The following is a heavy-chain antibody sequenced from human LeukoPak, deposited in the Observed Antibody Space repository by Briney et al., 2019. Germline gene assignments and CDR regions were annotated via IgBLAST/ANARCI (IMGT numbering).Heavy chain of an antibody. Sequence: GGSLRLSCAASGFTVSSNYMSWVRQAPGKGLEWVSVIYSGGSTYYADSVKGRFTISRDNSKNTLYLQMNSLRAEDTAVYYCARAQWLVQDAFDIWGQGTMVTVSS. CDR2: IYSGGST. J-gene: IGHJ3*02. CDR3: ARAQWLVQDAFDI. CDR1: GFTVSSNY. V-gene: IGHV3-66*01. D-gene: IGHD6-19*01.